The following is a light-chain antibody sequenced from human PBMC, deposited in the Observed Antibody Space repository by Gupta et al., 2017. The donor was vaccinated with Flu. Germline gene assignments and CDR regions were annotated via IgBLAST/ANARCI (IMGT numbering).Light chain of an antibody. CDR1: KRVLDSYNIGNY. CDR3: QQYYSCPRT. CDR2: WAS. J-gene: IGKJ1*01. Sequence: CLGVRATIDCKSSKRVLDSYNIGNYLAWYQQKPGKAPKLLLYWASTRETGVPDRFSGSGSGTDFTLTITSLQAEDFAIYYCQQYYSCPRTFGQGTKVELK. V-gene: IGKV4-1*01.